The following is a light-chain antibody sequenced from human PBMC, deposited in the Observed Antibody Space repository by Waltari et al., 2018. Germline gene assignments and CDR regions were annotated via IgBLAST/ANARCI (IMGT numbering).Light chain of an antibody. J-gene: IGLJ2*01. CDR1: SANTGGKT. Sequence: QSVLTQPPSASGAPGQRVTISCSGGSANTGGKTINRDQHLPGTAPKLLIYGDDQRPSGVPDRFSASKSGNSGSLAIGGLRSEDEGDYYCAAWIDSLNGVAFGGGTKPTVL. CDR2: GDD. CDR3: AAWIDSLNGVA. V-gene: IGLV1-44*01.